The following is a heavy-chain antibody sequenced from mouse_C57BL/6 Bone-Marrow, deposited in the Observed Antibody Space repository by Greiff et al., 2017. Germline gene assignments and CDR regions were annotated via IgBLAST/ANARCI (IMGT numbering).Heavy chain of an antibody. CDR3: ARPGHWCAY. J-gene: IGHJ3*01. CDR2: ISSGGSYT. V-gene: IGHV5-6*01. D-gene: IGHD3-3*01. Sequence: EVMLVESGGDLVKPGGSLKLSCAASGFTFSSYGMSWVRQTPDKRLEWVATISSGGSYTYYPDSVKGRFTISRDNAKNTLYLQMSSLKSEDTAMYYCARPGHWCAYWGQGTLVTVSA. CDR1: GFTFSSYG.